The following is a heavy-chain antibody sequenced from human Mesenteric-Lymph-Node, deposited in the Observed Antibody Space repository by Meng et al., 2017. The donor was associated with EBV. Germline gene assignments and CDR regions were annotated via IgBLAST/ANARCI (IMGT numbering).Heavy chain of an antibody. J-gene: IGHJ5*02. V-gene: IGHV4-4*02. CDR1: GVSISSGNW. Sequence: GQLQGAGPGLVKPSGTLSLTCAVSGVSISSGNWWSWVRQPPGKGLEWIGEIFHGGTTNYNPPLKGRVTISVDTSKNHFSLSLTSVTAADTAVYYCARVMFTDSVKNYFDPWGQGTLVTVSS. D-gene: IGHD1-7*01. CDR2: IFHGGTT. CDR3: ARVMFTDSVKNYFDP.